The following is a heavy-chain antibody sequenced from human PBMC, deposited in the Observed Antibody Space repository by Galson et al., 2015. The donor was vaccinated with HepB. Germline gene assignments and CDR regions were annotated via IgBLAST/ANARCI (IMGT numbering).Heavy chain of an antibody. V-gene: IGHV1-69*13. D-gene: IGHD3-22*01. CDR3: VRARDVYYYDSSGYYPWFDP. J-gene: IGHJ5*02. CDR2: IIPIFGTA. Sequence: SVKVSCKASGGTFSSYAISWVRQAPGQGLEWMGGIIPIFGTANYAQKFQGRVTITADESTSTAYMELSSLRSEDTAVYYCVRARDVYYYDSSGYYPWFDPWGQGTLVTVSS. CDR1: GGTFSSYA.